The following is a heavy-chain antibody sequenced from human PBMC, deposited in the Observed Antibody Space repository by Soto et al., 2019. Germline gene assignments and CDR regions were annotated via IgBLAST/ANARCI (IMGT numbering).Heavy chain of an antibody. V-gene: IGHV4-61*01. CDR3: ARERNAGFDY. Sequence: PSETLSLTCTVSGGSVSSGSYYWSWIRQPPGKGLEWIGYIYYSGSTNYNPSLKSRVTISVDTSKNQFSLKLSSVTAADTAVYYCARERNAGFDYWGKGTLVTVSS. D-gene: IGHD1-1*01. CDR2: IYYSGST. CDR1: GGSVSSGSYY. J-gene: IGHJ4*02.